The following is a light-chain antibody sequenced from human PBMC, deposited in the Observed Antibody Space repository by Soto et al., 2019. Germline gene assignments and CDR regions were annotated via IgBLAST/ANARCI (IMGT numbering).Light chain of an antibody. J-gene: IGLJ1*01. CDR2: DDN. Sequence: QSVLTQPASVSGSPGQSITISCTGTSSDVGGYNSVSWYRQDPGKAPKLIIYDDNKRPSGIPDRFSGSKSGTSATLGITGFQTGDEADYYCGSWDSSLSAYVFGTGTKLTVL. CDR3: GSWDSSLSAYV. V-gene: IGLV1-51*01. CDR1: SSDVGGYNS.